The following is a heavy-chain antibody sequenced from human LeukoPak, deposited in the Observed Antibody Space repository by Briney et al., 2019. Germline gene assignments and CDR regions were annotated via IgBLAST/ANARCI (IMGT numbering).Heavy chain of an antibody. CDR3: ARSSWFGGRSAWRWFDP. J-gene: IGHJ5*02. V-gene: IGHV1-18*01. CDR2: ISGYTGNT. Sequence: GASVKVSCKASGYTFSSYGISWGRQAPGQGLEWMGWISGYTGNTNYAQNLQGRVTMTTDTSTSTAYMQLRSMKSDDTALYYCARSSWFGGRSAWRWFDPWGQGTLVTVSS. CDR1: GYTFSSYG. D-gene: IGHD3-10*01.